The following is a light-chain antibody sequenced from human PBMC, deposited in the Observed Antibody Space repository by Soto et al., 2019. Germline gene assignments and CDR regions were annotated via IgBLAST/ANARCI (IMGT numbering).Light chain of an antibody. CDR2: GSS. CDR1: QSVSKNY. V-gene: IGKV3-20*01. CDR3: QQYGSSPPYT. J-gene: IGKJ2*01. Sequence: EVVLTQSPGTLSLSPGERATLSCRASQSVSKNYFAWYQQKPGQAPRLLIFGSSDRATGIPDRFNGSGSGTDFTLTISRLEPEDFAVYYCQQYGSSPPYTFGQGTKLEIK.